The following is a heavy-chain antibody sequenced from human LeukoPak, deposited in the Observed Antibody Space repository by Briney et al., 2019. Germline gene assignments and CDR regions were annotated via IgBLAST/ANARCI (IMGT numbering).Heavy chain of an antibody. Sequence: GGSLRLSCAASGFTFSDYYMSWIRQAPGKGLEWVSYISSSGSTIYYADSVKGRFTISRDNAKNSLYLQMNSLRAEDTAVYYCARAPMVIRSNWFDPWGQGTLVTVSS. J-gene: IGHJ5*02. CDR3: ARAPMVIRSNWFDP. CDR2: ISSSGSTI. CDR1: GFTFSDYY. V-gene: IGHV3-11*04. D-gene: IGHD5-18*01.